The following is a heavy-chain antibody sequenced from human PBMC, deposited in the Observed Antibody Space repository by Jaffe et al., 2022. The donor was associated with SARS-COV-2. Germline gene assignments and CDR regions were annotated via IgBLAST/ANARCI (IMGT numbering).Heavy chain of an antibody. D-gene: IGHD5-12*01. V-gene: IGHV4-59*01. CDR1: GGSISSYY. CDR2: IYYSGST. J-gene: IGHJ3*02. Sequence: QVQLQESGPGLVKPSETLSLTCTVSGGSISSYYWSWIRQPPGKGLEWIGYIYYSGSTNYNPSLKSRVTISVDTSKNQFSLKLSSVTAADTAVYYCARDRIEMATYDAFDIWGQGTMVTVSS. CDR3: ARDRIEMATYDAFDI.